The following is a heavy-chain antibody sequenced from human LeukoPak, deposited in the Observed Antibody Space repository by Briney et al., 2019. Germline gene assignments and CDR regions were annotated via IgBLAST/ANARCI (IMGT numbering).Heavy chain of an antibody. J-gene: IGHJ4*02. V-gene: IGHV3-53*01. CDR1: GFTVSSKY. D-gene: IGHD3-10*01. Sequence: GGSLRLSCAASGFTVSSKYMTWVRQAPAKGLEGVSMIYSIGSAYYAHSLKRRFTISRDNPMNTVYLQMSRLRAEDTAVYFFANLPRGDYWGQGTLVTVSS. CDR3: ANLPRGDY. CDR2: IYSIGSA.